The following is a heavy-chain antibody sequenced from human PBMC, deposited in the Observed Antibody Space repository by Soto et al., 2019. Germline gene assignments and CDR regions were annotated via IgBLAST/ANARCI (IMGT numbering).Heavy chain of an antibody. D-gene: IGHD2-2*01. CDR3: AREDSIIIPAVSDF. Sequence: XGSLRLSCTVAGFAFNNYGINWVRQAPGKGLEWVSSISKSDYTYYSDSVKGRFTISRDNAKNSVSLQMNTLRVEDTAVYYCAREDSIIIPAVSDFWGQGPLVTVSS. CDR2: ISKSDYT. J-gene: IGHJ4*02. CDR1: GFAFNNYG. V-gene: IGHV3-21*01.